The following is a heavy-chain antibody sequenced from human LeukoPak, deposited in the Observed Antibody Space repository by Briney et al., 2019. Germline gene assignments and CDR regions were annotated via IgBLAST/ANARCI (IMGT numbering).Heavy chain of an antibody. CDR1: GGSISSYY. V-gene: IGHV4-59*01. D-gene: IGHD3-22*01. CDR3: ARKTYYYDSSGEPFDY. CDR2: IYYSGST. J-gene: IGHJ4*02. Sequence: NSSETLSLICTVSGGSISSYYWSWIRQPPGKGLEWIGYIYYSGSTNYNPSLKSRVTISVDTSKNQFSLKLSSVTAADTAVYYCARKTYYYDSSGEPFDYWGQGTLVTVSS.